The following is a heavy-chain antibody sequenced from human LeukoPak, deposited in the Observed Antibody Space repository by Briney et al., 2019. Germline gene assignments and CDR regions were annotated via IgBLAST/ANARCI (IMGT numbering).Heavy chain of an antibody. CDR3: ARVVKYRSGPLTDLLPYYFDY. D-gene: IGHD6-19*01. CDR1: GYTFTSYA. CDR2: INAGNGNT. V-gene: IGHV1-3*03. J-gene: IGHJ4*02. Sequence: GASVKVSCKASGYTFTSYAMHWVRQAPGQRLEWMGWINAGNGNTKYSQEFQGRVTITRDTSASTAYMELSRLRSEDMAVYYCARVVKYRSGPLTDLLPYYFDYWGQGTLVTVSS.